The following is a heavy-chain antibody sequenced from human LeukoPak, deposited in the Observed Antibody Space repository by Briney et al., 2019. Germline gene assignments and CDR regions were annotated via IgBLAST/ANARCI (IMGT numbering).Heavy chain of an antibody. D-gene: IGHD6-13*01. CDR3: ARHWETSSWYVDY. V-gene: IGHV4-59*08. CDR2: ISYSGST. J-gene: IGHJ4*02. Sequence: SETLSLTCTVSGGSISSFYWSWIRQPPGEGLEWIGYISYSGSTNYNPSLKSRVTISVDTSKNQLPLKLSSVTAADTAVYYCARHWETSSWYVDYWGQGTRVTVSS. CDR1: GGSISSFY.